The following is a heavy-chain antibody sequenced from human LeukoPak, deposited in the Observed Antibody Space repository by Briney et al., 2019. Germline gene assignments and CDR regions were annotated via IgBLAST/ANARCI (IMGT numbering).Heavy chain of an antibody. D-gene: IGHD2-2*01. Sequence: GASVKVSCKASGYTFTGYYMHWVRQAPGQGLEWMGWINPNSGGTNYAQKFQGRVTMTRDTSISTAYMELSRLRSDDTAVYCCARVFGCSSTSCYVSWFDPWGQGTLVTVSS. CDR3: ARVFGCSSTSCYVSWFDP. CDR2: INPNSGGT. CDR1: GYTFTGYY. J-gene: IGHJ5*02. V-gene: IGHV1-2*02.